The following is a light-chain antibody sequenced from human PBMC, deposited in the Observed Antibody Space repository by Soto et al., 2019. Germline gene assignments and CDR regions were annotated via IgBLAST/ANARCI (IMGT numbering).Light chain of an antibody. CDR3: QSYDRSLSALHV. CDR2: GNS. J-gene: IGLJ1*01. CDR1: SSNIGAGYD. Sequence: QLVLTQPPSVSGAPGQRVTISCTGSSSNIGAGYDVHWYQQLPGTAPKLLIYGNSNRPSGVPDRFSGSKSGTSASLAITGLQAQDDADYYCQSYDRSLSALHVFGTGTKVTLL. V-gene: IGLV1-40*01.